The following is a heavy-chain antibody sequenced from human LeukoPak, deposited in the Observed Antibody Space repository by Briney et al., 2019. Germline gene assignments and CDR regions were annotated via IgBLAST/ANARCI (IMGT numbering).Heavy chain of an antibody. CDR3: ARVLRGDFNYYDSSRAPDAFGI. CDR2: INPSGVST. J-gene: IGHJ3*02. V-gene: IGHV1-46*01. D-gene: IGHD3-22*01. CDR1: GYTFTSYY. Sequence: ASVKVSCKASGYTFTSYYMHWVRQAPGQGLEWMGIINPSGVSTSYAQKFQGRVTMTRDMSTSTVYMELSSLRSEDTAVYYCARVLRGDFNYYDSSRAPDAFGIWGQGTMVTVSS.